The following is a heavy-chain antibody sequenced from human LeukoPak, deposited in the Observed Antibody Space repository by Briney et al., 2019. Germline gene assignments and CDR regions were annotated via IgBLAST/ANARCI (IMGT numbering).Heavy chain of an antibody. CDR3: ARARQLDFWSGQNDY. Sequence: SETLSLTCTVSGGSISSSSYYWGWIRQPPGKGLEWIGSIYYSGSTYYNPSLKSRVTISVDTSKNQFSLKLSSVTAADTAVYYCARARQLDFWSGQNDYWGQGTLVTVSS. J-gene: IGHJ4*02. D-gene: IGHD3-3*01. CDR2: IYYSGST. CDR1: GGSISSSSYY. V-gene: IGHV4-39*07.